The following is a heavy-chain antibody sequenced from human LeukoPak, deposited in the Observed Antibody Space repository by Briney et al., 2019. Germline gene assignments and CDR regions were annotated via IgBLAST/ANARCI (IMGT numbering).Heavy chain of an antibody. CDR2: IHYAGST. D-gene: IGHD1-14*01. CDR3: AKSCATYHEGFDY. V-gene: IGHV4-59*08. CDR1: GGSISSDY. J-gene: IGHJ4*02. Sequence: SETLSLTCTVSGGSISSDYWSWIRQAPGKGLEWIGYIHYAGSTNHSPSLKSRVTISVDTSKRQFSLKLSSVTAADTAVYYCAKSCATYHEGFDYWGQGTLATVSS.